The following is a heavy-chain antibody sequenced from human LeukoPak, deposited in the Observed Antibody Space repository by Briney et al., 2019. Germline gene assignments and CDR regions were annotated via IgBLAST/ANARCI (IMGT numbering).Heavy chain of an antibody. Sequence: ASVKVSCKASGYTFTSYGISWVRQAPGQGLEWMGWISAYNGNTNYAQKLQGKVTMTTDTSTSTAYMELRSLRSDDTAVYYCARVHSSGWDDAFDIWGQGTMVTVSS. D-gene: IGHD6-19*01. CDR1: GYTFTSYG. CDR3: ARVHSSGWDDAFDI. V-gene: IGHV1-18*01. CDR2: ISAYNGNT. J-gene: IGHJ3*02.